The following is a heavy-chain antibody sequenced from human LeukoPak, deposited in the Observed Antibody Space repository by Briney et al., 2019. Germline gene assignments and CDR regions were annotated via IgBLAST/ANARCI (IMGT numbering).Heavy chain of an antibody. J-gene: IGHJ4*02. V-gene: IGHV3-15*01. CDR3: STDLAAMVRAIDY. Sequence: GGSLRLSCATSGSTFSNAWMSWVRQAPGKGLEWVGRIKSKIDGGTTDYTAPVKGRFTISRDDSKNTLHLQMNSLKTEDTAVYYCSTDLAAMVRAIDYWGQGTLVTVSS. CDR2: IKSKIDGGTT. CDR1: GSTFSNAW. D-gene: IGHD5-18*01.